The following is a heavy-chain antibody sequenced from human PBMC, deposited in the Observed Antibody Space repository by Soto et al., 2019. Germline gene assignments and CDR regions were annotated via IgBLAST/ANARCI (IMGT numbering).Heavy chain of an antibody. J-gene: IGHJ6*03. D-gene: IGHD2-2*01. CDR2: TYYRSKWYN. CDR1: GDSVSSNSAA. Sequence: SQTLSLTCAISGDSVSSNSAAWNWIRQSPSRGLEWLGRTYYRSKWYNDYAVSVKSRITINPDTSKNQFSLQLNSVTPEDTAVYYCARGVPADPPWYYYMDGWGKGTTVTVSS. CDR3: ARGVPADPPWYYYMDG. V-gene: IGHV6-1*01.